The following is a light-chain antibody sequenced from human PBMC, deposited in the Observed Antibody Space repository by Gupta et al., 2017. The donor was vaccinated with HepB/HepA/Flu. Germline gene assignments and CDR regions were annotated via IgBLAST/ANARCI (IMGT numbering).Light chain of an antibody. Sequence: EVVMTQSPATLSVSPGERATLSCRASQNINSNLDWYQQTLDQAPRLLIYGASTRYTGIPVRFSDSGCGKEFTLTISSRQSEDFAGYYFQQNYNSPPLTFGGGTKVEI. CDR3: QQNYNSPPLT. J-gene: IGKJ4*01. V-gene: IGKV3-15*01. CDR1: QNINSN. CDR2: GAS.